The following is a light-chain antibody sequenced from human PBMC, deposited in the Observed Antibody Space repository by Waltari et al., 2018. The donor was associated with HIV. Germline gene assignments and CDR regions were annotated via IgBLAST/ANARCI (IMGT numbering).Light chain of an antibody. V-gene: IGKV1-5*03. J-gene: IGKJ1*01. CDR2: KAS. Sequence: DIQMTQSPSTLPAPVGYRVIITCRASQSISRWLAWYQQKPGKAPKLLIYKASILESGVPSRFSGSGAGTEFTLTISSLQPDDFATYYCQQYDSDLTFGQGTKVDIK. CDR1: QSISRW. CDR3: QQYDSDLT.